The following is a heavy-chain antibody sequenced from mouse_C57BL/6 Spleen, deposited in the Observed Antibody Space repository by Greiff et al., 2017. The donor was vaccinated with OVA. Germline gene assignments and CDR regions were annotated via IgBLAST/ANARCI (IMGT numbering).Heavy chain of an antibody. V-gene: IGHV5-6*01. Sequence: EVKLVESGGDLVKPGGSLKLSCAASGFTFSSYGMSWVRQTPDKRLEWVATISSGGSYTYYPDSVKGRFTISRDNAKNTLYLQMSSLKSEDTAMYYCARHLTYYFDYWGQGTTLTVSS. CDR2: ISSGGSYT. CDR3: ARHLTYYFDY. J-gene: IGHJ2*01. CDR1: GFTFSSYG. D-gene: IGHD2-12*01.